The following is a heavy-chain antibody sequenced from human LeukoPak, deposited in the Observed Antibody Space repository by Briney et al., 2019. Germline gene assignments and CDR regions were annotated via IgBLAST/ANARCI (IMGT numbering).Heavy chain of an antibody. CDR3: ASEGVYGDVY. V-gene: IGHV1-69*05. CDR2: IIPIFGTA. Sequence: SVKVSCKASGGTFSSYAISWVRQAPGQGLEWMGGIIPIFGTANYAQKFQGRVTMTRDTSISTAYMELSRLRSDDTAVYYCASEGVYGDVYWGQGTLVTVSS. CDR1: GGTFSSYA. J-gene: IGHJ4*02. D-gene: IGHD4-17*01.